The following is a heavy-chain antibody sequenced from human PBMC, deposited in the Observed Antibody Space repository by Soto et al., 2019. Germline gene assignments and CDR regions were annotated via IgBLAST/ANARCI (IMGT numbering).Heavy chain of an antibody. CDR3: ARARLRAVYAFDF. D-gene: IGHD5-12*01. CDR2: IYYSGST. J-gene: IGHJ3*01. Sequence: QVQLQESGPGLVNPSQTLSLTCTVSGGSINSGAYYWSWVRQHPGKGLEWIGYIYYSGSTYFSPSLKGRLTISIFTSKTRFSLKLGSVTAGETAMYFCARARLRAVYAFDFWGQGTMVTVSS. V-gene: IGHV4-31*03. CDR1: GGSINSGAYY.